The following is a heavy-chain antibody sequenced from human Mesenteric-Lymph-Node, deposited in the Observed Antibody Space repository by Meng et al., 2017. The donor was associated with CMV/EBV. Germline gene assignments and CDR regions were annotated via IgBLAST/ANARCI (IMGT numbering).Heavy chain of an antibody. J-gene: IGHJ4*02. CDR3: ATGTGGSGSYYRTPDY. V-gene: IGHV1-69-2*01. Sequence: YTLTDSYMHWVQQAPGKGLEWMGLVDPEDGETIYAEKFQGRVTITADTSTDTAYMELSSLRSEDTAVYYCATGTGGSGSYYRTPDYWGQGTLVTVSS. D-gene: IGHD3-10*01. CDR1: YTLTDSY. CDR2: VDPEDGET.